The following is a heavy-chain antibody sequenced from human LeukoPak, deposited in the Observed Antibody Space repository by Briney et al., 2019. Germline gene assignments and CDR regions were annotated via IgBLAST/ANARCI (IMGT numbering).Heavy chain of an antibody. CDR3: TRLRSDTTGGYYYFMDV. D-gene: IGHD1-1*01. CDR2: IRSKANGYAT. V-gene: IGHV3-73*01. Sequence: GGSLRLSCAASDFTFSDSDIHWVRQAPGKGLEWVGRIRSKANGYATSYGASAKGRLTISRDDSKNTADLQMSDLRTEDTAVYYCTRLRSDTTGGYYYFMDVWGKGTTVIVSS. CDR1: DFTFSDSD. J-gene: IGHJ6*03.